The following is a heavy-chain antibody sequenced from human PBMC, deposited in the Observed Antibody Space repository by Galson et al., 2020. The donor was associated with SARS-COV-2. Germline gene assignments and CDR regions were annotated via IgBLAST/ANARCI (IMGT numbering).Heavy chain of an antibody. J-gene: IGHJ4*02. CDR2: VNHSGST. V-gene: IGHV4-34*01. Sequence: SETLSLTCAVYGGSFSGYYWSWIRQPPGKGLEWIGEVNHSGSTNYNPSLKSRVTISVDTSKNQFSLILTSVTAADTAVYYCVRGRNYYDSSGYFFQGSVDGWGRGTLVTVSS. D-gene: IGHD3-22*01. CDR3: VRGRNYYDSSGYFFQGSVDG. CDR1: GGSFSGYY.